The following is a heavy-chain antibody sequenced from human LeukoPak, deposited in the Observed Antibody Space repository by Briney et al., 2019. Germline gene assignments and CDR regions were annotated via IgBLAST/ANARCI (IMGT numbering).Heavy chain of an antibody. CDR2: FDPEDGET. Sequence: ASVKVSCKVSAYTLTELSMHWVRQAPGKGLEWMGGFDPEDGETIYAQKFQGRVSMTEDTSTDTAYMELSSLRSEDTAVYYCAATPTIAAAGIIGIDYWGQGTLVTVSS. V-gene: IGHV1-24*01. D-gene: IGHD6-13*01. CDR1: AYTLTELS. CDR3: AATPTIAAAGIIGIDY. J-gene: IGHJ4*02.